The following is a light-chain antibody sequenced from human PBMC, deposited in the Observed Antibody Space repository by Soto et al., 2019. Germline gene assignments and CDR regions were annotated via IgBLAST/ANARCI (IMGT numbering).Light chain of an antibody. V-gene: IGLV2-8*01. CDR3: SSYGGSTI. CDR1: SSDVGGYNY. Sequence: QSALTQPPSASGSPVQSVTISCTGTSSDVGGYNYVSWYQQHPGKAPKLMIYEVTKRPSGVPDRFSGSKSGNTASLTVSGLQAEDEADYYCSSYGGSTIFGTGTKVTVL. CDR2: EVT. J-gene: IGLJ1*01.